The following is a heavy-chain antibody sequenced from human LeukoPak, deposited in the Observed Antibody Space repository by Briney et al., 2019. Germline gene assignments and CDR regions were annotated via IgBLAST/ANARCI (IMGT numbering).Heavy chain of an antibody. CDR3: AKGPGLAVAGALDY. Sequence: PGGSLRLSCAASGFTFSSYSMNWVRQAPGKGLEWVSAISGSGGSTYYADSVKGRFTISRDNSKNTLYLQMNSLRAEDTAVYYCAKGPGLAVAGALDYWGQGTLVTVSS. D-gene: IGHD6-19*01. V-gene: IGHV3-23*01. CDR1: GFTFSSYS. CDR2: ISGSGGST. J-gene: IGHJ4*02.